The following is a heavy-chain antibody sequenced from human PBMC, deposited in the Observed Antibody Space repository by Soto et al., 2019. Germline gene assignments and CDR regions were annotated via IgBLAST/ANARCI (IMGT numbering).Heavy chain of an antibody. CDR3: ARGRGTTVTTKTFPFDY. Sequence: ASVKVSCKASGYTFTGYYMHWVRQAPGQGLEWMGWINPNSGGTNYAQKFQGWVTMTRDTSISTAYMELSRLRSDDTAVYYCARGRGTTVTTKTFPFDYWGQGTMVTASS. CDR1: GYTFTGYY. CDR2: INPNSGGT. J-gene: IGHJ4*02. V-gene: IGHV1-2*04. D-gene: IGHD4-17*01.